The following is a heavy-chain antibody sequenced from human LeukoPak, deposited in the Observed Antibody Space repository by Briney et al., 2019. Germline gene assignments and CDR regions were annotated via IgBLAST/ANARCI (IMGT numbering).Heavy chain of an antibody. CDR1: GFTFSSYA. Sequence: GGSLRLSCAASGFTFSSYAMSWVRQAPGKGLEWVSAISGSGGRTYYAASVKGRFTISRDNSKNTLYLQMNSLRAEDTAVYYCAKDQGFMITFGGVIVNWGQGTLVTVSS. V-gene: IGHV3-23*01. CDR3: AKDQGFMITFGGVIVN. CDR2: ISGSGGRT. D-gene: IGHD3-16*02. J-gene: IGHJ4*02.